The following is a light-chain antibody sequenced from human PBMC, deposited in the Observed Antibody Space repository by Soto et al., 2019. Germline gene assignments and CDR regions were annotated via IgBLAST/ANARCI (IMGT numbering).Light chain of an antibody. CDR1: SSDVGAYNY. J-gene: IGLJ1*01. CDR2: EVN. Sequence: QSALTQPASVSGSPGQSITISCTGTSSDVGAYNYVSWYQQHPGKAPKLMIYEVNYRPSGVSNRFSGSKSGITASLTISGLQAEDEADYSCSSYASTSTAVFGTGTKVTVL. CDR3: SSYASTSTAV. V-gene: IGLV2-14*01.